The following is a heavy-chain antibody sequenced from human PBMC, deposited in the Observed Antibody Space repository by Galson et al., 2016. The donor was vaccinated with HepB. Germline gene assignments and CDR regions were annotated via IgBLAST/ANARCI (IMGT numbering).Heavy chain of an antibody. Sequence: PALVKPTQTLTLTCTFSGFSLSTSGMCVTWIRQPPGKALEWLALIDWDDDKYYSTSLKTRLTISKDTSKNQVVLTMTNMDPVDTATYYCTRTSSPPRVIDTWSVFDYWGQGTLVTVSS. CDR3: TRTSSPPRVIDTWSVFDY. CDR1: GFSLSTSGMC. J-gene: IGHJ4*02. V-gene: IGHV2-70*01. CDR2: IDWDDDK. D-gene: IGHD2-21*01.